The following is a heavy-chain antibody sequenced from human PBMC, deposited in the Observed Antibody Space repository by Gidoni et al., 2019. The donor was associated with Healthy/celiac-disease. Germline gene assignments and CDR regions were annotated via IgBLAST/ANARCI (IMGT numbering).Heavy chain of an antibody. V-gene: IGHV4-39*01. D-gene: IGHD6-19*01. Sequence: QLQLQESGPGLVEPSETLSLTCTVSGGSISSSSYYWGWIRQPPGKGLEWIGSIYYSGSTYYNPSLKSRDTISVDTSKNQFSLKLSSVTAADTAGYYCARHYESGGWSRYAFDIWGQGTMVTVSS. CDR2: IYYSGST. CDR1: GGSISSSSYY. CDR3: ARHYESGGWSRYAFDI. J-gene: IGHJ3*02.